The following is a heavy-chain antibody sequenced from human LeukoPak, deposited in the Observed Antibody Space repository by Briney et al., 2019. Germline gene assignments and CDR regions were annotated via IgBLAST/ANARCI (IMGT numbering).Heavy chain of an antibody. CDR3: AKDILPYCSGGSCYAQLDY. CDR2: ISGDGGST. J-gene: IGHJ4*02. V-gene: IGHV3-43*02. CDR1: GFTFDDYA. Sequence: QPGGSLRLSCAASGFTFDDYAMHWVRQAPGKGLEWVSLISGDGGSTYYADSVKGRFTISRDNSKNSLYQQMNSLRTEDTALYYCAKDILPYCSGGSCYAQLDYWGQGTLVTVSS. D-gene: IGHD2-15*01.